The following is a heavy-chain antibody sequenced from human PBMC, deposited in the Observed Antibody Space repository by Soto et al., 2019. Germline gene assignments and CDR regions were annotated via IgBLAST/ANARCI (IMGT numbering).Heavy chain of an antibody. V-gene: IGHV4-61*01. Sequence: SETLSLTCTVSGASVSNVRYYWSWIRQPPGQALEWIGYIYNIGITKYNPSLKSRVTISVDTSKNEFSLNLRSVTAADTAVYYCARVRYSHYGDYWGQGALVTRLL. CDR1: GASVSNVRYY. CDR3: ARVRYSHYGDY. J-gene: IGHJ4*02. CDR2: IYNIGIT. D-gene: IGHD4-4*01.